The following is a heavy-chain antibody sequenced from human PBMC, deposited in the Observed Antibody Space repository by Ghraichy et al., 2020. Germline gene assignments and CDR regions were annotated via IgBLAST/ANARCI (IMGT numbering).Heavy chain of an antibody. V-gene: IGHV6-1*01. Sequence: SQTLSLTCAISGDSVSSNSAAWNWIRQSPSRGLEWLGRTYYRSKWYNDYAVSVKSRITINPDTSKNQFSLQLNSVTPEDTAVYYCARDRYSSGWSKYYYYDYGMDVWGQGTTVTVSS. D-gene: IGHD6-19*01. CDR2: TYYRSKWYN. J-gene: IGHJ6*02. CDR1: GDSVSSNSAA. CDR3: ARDRYSSGWSKYYYYDYGMDV.